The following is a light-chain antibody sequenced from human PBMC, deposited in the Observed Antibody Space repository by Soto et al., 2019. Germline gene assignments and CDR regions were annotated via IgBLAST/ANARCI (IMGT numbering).Light chain of an antibody. CDR3: QEHGNWPRRT. V-gene: IGKV3-11*01. CDR1: ESLYTY. J-gene: IGKJ3*01. CDR2: DTS. Sequence: EIVLTQSPATLSLSPGERATLSCRASESLYTYLAWYQQKPGQAPRLLIYDTSKRATDIPARFSGSGSGTDYILTISSLEPEDFAVYYCQEHGNWPRRTFGPGTTVDV.